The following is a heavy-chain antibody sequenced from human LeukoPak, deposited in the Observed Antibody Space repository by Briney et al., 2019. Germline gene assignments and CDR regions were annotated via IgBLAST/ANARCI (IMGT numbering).Heavy chain of an antibody. J-gene: IGHJ6*03. CDR3: ARGLQQLGGQYSYYYYYMDV. CDR1: GFIFSYYS. V-gene: IGHV3-21*01. D-gene: IGHD6-6*01. Sequence: GGSLRLSCAASGFIFSYYSMNWVRQAPGKGLEWVSSISSSSNYINYADSVKGRFTISRDNAKKSLYLQMNSLRAEDTAVYYCARGLQQLGGQYSYYYYYMDVWGKGTTVTVSS. CDR2: ISSSSNYI.